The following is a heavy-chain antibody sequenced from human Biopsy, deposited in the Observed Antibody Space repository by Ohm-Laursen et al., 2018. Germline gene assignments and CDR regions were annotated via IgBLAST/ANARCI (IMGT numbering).Heavy chain of an antibody. D-gene: IGHD3-9*01. CDR2: ICYNEST. CDR3: VREPKTGTAEAWYFDL. V-gene: IGHV4-31*03. CDR1: GVSVKTSGYF. Sequence: SHTLSLTCSVSGVSVKTSGYFWHATRQRPGKVPARNGYICYNESTHYNPSLTSRLAISFDTSNNRITLQLRSVSVADTAVYYCVREPKTGTAEAWYFDLWGRGSPVTVPS. J-gene: IGHJ2*01.